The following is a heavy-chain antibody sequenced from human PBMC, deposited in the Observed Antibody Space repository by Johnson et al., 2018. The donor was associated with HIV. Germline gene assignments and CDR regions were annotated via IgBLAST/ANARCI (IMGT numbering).Heavy chain of an antibody. CDR1: GFTFSSYG. Sequence: QMQLVESGGGLVQPVRSLRLSCAASGFTFSSYGMHWVRQAPGKGLEWVAFISYDGSNKYYADSVKGRFTISRDNSKNTLYLQMNSLRAEDTAVYYCASVRSDYSNDDAFDIWGQGTIVTVSS. D-gene: IGHD4-11*01. V-gene: IGHV3-30*19. CDR2: ISYDGSNK. CDR3: ASVRSDYSNDDAFDI. J-gene: IGHJ3*02.